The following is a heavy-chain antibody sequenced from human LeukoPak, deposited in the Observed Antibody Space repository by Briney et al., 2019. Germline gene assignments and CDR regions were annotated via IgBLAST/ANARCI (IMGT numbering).Heavy chain of an antibody. CDR1: GFTFSSHW. J-gene: IGHJ4*02. V-gene: IGHV3-74*01. CDR3: ARGGLFKYFFDY. CDR2: INTDESRI. D-gene: IGHD2-15*01. Sequence: PGGSLRLSCAASGFTFSSHWMHWVRQTPGKGLVWVSRINTDESRINHADSVKGRFTISRDSAKNMLYLQMNSLRAEDTAVYYCARGGLFKYFFDYWGQGTPVTVSS.